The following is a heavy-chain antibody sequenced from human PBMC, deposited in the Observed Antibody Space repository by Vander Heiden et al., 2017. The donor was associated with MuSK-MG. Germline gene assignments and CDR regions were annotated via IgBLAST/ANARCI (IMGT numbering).Heavy chain of an antibody. Sequence: QVQLQESGPGLVKPSQTLSLPCTASGGSIISVSYYWTWIRQSAGKGLEWIGRISTTGHNNSNPACVGRVTMSLDTSKSQFYLKLASVTAKDTAVYYCAGGGLDYDMNWFDPWGQGNLVTVSS. CDR1: GGSIISVSYY. CDR2: ISTTGHN. D-gene: IGHD3-22*01. CDR3: AGGGLDYDMNWFDP. J-gene: IGHJ5*02. V-gene: IGHV4-61*02.